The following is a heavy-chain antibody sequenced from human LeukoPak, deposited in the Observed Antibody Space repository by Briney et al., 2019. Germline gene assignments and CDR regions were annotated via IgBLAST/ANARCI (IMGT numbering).Heavy chain of an antibody. CDR1: GGSFSGYY. D-gene: IGHD2-2*01. CDR3: ARGPVVPAAMSLFDI. V-gene: IGHV4-34*01. CDR2: INHSGST. Sequence: SETLCLTCAVYGGSFSGYYWSWIRQPPGKGLEWIGEINHSGSTNYNPSLKSRVTISVDTSKNQFSLKLSSVTAADTAVYYCARGPVVPAAMSLFDIWGQGTMVTVSS. J-gene: IGHJ3*02.